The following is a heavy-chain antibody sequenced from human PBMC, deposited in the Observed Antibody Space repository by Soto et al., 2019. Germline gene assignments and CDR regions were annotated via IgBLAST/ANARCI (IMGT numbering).Heavy chain of an antibody. CDR3: ARDPGSFIRLHYSDY. CDR1: GFTFSSNW. CDR2: INSDGSAT. D-gene: IGHD2-15*01. V-gene: IGHV3-74*01. J-gene: IGHJ4*02. Sequence: EVQLVESGGGLGQPGGSLRLSCAASGFTFSSNWMHWVRQAPGKGLVWVARINSDGSATNYAYFVRGRFTMSRDNAKNTLYLQMISLRAEDTAVYYCARDPGSFIRLHYSDYWGQGTLVTVSS.